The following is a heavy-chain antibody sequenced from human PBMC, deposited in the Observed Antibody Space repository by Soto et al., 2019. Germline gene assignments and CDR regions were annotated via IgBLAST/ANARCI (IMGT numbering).Heavy chain of an antibody. CDR2: MYFGGSF. D-gene: IGHD3-22*01. J-gene: IGHJ5*02. CDR1: GASVNTGY. Sequence: QMQLQESGPGLVKPSETLSLTCTVSGASVNTGYWSWIRQPPGKGLEWIGFMYFGGSFNYNPSLSSRVTISVETSKNQFSMTLTSVTAAATAVYYCARSYYDSTGFAVDPWGQGILVTVSS. V-gene: IGHV4-59*02. CDR3: ARSYYDSTGFAVDP.